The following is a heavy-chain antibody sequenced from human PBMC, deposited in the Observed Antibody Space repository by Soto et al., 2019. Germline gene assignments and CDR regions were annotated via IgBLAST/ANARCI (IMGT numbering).Heavy chain of an antibody. CDR3: ARMVDSSGYYYFDY. V-gene: IGHV1-58*01. Sequence: SVKVSCKASGFTFTSSAVQWVRQARGQRLEWIGWIVVGSGNTNYAQKFQERVTMTTDTSTSTAYMELRSLRSDDTAVYYCARMVDSSGYYYFDYWGQ. CDR2: IVVGSGNT. D-gene: IGHD3-22*01. J-gene: IGHJ4*01. CDR1: GFTFTSSA.